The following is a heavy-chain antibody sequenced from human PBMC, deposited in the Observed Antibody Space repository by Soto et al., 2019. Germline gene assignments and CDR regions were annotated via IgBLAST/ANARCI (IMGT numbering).Heavy chain of an antibody. CDR1: GGSFSDYS. CDR2: ISHSGGS. V-gene: IGHV4-34*01. J-gene: IGHJ4*02. CDR3: ARGRKDYSSSWYVG. D-gene: IGHD6-13*01. Sequence: SETLSLTCAVYGGSFSDYSWSWVRQPPGKGLAWIGEISHSGGSNYNPSLKSRVTISVDTYTNQFSLKLSSVTAADTAVYYCARGRKDYSSSWYVGWGQGTLVTVSS.